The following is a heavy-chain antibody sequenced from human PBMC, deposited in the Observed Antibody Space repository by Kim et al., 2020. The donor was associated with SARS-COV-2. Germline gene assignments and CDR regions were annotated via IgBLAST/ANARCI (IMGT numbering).Heavy chain of an antibody. V-gene: IGHV3-23*01. CDR3: AKKGALWFGELSIDY. Sequence: GGSLRLSCAASGFTFSSYAMSWVRQAPGKGLEWVSAISGSGGSTYYADSVKGRFTISRDNSKNTLYLQMNSLRAEDTAVYYCAKKGALWFGELSIDYWGQGTLVTVSS. CDR2: ISGSGGST. D-gene: IGHD3-10*01. J-gene: IGHJ4*02. CDR1: GFTFSSYA.